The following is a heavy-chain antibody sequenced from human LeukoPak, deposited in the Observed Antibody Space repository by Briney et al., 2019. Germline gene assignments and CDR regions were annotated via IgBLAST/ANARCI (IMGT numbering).Heavy chain of an antibody. CDR2: FDPEDGET. D-gene: IGHD4-17*01. V-gene: IGHV1-24*01. CDR3: ATATPVTTFAFDI. Sequence: GASVKVSCKVSGYTLTELSMHWVRQAPGKGLEWMGGFDPEDGETIYAQKFEGRVTMTEDTSTDTAYMELSSLRSEDTAVYYCATATPVTTFAFDIWGQGTMVTVSS. J-gene: IGHJ3*02. CDR1: GYTLTELS.